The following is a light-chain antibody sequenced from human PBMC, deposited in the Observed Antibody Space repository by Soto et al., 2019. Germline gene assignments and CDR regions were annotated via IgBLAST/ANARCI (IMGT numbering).Light chain of an antibody. J-gene: IGKJ1*01. CDR2: RTS. V-gene: IGKV3-15*01. CDR3: QQYGGSPRT. Sequence: EIVMTQSPATLSVSPGERATLSCRASQSISSNLAWYQQKPGQAPRLLMFRTSSRATGFPARFSGSGSGTEFNLTITRLEPEDFAVYYCQQYGGSPRTFGQGTKVEVK. CDR1: QSISSN.